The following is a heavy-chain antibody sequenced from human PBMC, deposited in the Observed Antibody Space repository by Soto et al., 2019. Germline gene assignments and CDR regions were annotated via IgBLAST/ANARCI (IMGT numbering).Heavy chain of an antibody. J-gene: IGHJ6*03. CDR1: GGSISSSSYY. V-gene: IGHV4-39*01. CDR3: ARHSPYYYYYYMDV. CDR2: IYYSGST. Sequence: QLQLQESGPGLVKPSETLSLTCTVSGGSISSSSYYWGWIRQPPGKGLEWIGSIYYSGSTYYNPSLKSRFTISVDTSKNQLSLKLSSVTAADTAVYYCARHSPYYYYYYMDVWGKGTTVTVSS.